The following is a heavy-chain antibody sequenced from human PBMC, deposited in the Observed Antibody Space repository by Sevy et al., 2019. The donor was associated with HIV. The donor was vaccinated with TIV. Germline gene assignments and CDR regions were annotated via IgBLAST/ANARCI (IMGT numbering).Heavy chain of an antibody. CDR2: IWYDGRTE. V-gene: IGHV3-33*01. J-gene: IGHJ5*01. D-gene: IGHD1-1*01. CDR1: GFTFRSFS. Sequence: GGSLRLSCVASGFTFRSFSMHWVRQAPGKGLEWVAAIWYDGRTERFADSVQGRFTISRDNSKKTLYLQMNSLRDEDTAIYYCARDAARVIVPTAGFDSWGQGTLVTVSS. CDR3: ARDAARVIVPTAGFDS.